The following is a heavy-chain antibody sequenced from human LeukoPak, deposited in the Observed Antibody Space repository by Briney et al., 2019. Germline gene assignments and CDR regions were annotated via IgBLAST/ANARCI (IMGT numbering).Heavy chain of an antibody. CDR3: ARGAKHSSPDY. CDR2: INPNSGGT. D-gene: IGHD4-11*01. CDR1: GYTFTGYY. V-gene: IGHV1-2*04. J-gene: IGHJ4*02. Sequence: ASVKVSCKASGYTFTGYYMHWVRQAPGQGLEWTGWINPNSGGTNYAQKFQGWVTMTRDTSISTAYMELSRLRSDGTAVYYCARGAKHSSPDYWGQGTLVTVSS.